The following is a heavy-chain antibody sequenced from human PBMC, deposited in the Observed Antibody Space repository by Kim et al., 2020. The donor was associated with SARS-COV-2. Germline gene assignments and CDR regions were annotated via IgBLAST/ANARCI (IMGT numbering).Heavy chain of an antibody. J-gene: IGHJ4*02. CDR1: GFTFSSYA. CDR2: ISGSGGST. Sequence: GGSLRLSCAASGFTFSSYAMSWVRQAPGKGLEWVSAISGSGGSTYYADSVKGRFTISRDNSKNTLYLQMNSLRAEDTAVYYCARDGVRGVKFDYWGQGTLVTVSS. CDR3: ARDGVRGVKFDY. V-gene: IGHV3-23*01. D-gene: IGHD3-10*01.